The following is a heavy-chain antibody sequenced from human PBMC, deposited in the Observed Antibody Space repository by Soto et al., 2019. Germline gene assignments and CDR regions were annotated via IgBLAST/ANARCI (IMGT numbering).Heavy chain of an antibody. Sequence: QVQLQESGPGLVKPSETLSLTCTVSGGSISSYYWSWIRQPPGKGLEWIGYIYYSGSTNYNPSLKSRVNTSVDTSKNQFSLKLSSVTAADTAVYYCARVKGRRINCSGGSCYSTYYYGMDVWGQGTTVTVSS. V-gene: IGHV4-59*01. J-gene: IGHJ6*02. CDR1: GGSISSYY. D-gene: IGHD2-15*01. CDR3: ARVKGRRINCSGGSCYSTYYYGMDV. CDR2: IYYSGST.